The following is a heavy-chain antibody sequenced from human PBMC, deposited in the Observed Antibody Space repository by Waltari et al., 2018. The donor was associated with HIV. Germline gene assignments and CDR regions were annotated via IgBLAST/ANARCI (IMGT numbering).Heavy chain of an antibody. CDR3: ARGVVGGYDLGNNWFDP. D-gene: IGHD5-12*01. V-gene: IGHV4-61*02. CDR2: RYTSGST. J-gene: IGHJ5*02. Sequence: QLQESGPGLVKPSQTLSLTCTVSGGSISSGSYHWSWIRQPAGKGLEWIGRRYTSGSTDSNPSLKGRATISGDTSKNQFSLKLSSVTAADTAVYYCARGVVGGYDLGNNWFDPWGQGTLVTVSS. CDR1: GGSISSGSYH.